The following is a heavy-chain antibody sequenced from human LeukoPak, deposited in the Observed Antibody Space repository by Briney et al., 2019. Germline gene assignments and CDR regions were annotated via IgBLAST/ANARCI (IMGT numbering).Heavy chain of an antibody. D-gene: IGHD5-24*01. CDR2: ISGSAGST. Sequence: GGSLRLSCAASGFSFSGCAMSWVRQAPGRGLEWVSSISGSAGSTYYADSMKGRFTISRDNPKNTLHLEMNSLRAEDTAIYYCTKGMATIRRHIDSWGQGTLVTVSS. J-gene: IGHJ4*02. CDR3: TKGMATIRRHIDS. V-gene: IGHV3-23*01. CDR1: GFSFSGCA.